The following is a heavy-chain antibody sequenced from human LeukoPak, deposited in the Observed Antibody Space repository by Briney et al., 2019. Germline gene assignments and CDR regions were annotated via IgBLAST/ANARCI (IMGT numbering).Heavy chain of an antibody. CDR1: GGSISSSSYY. V-gene: IGHV4-39*01. Sequence: SETLSLTCTVSGGSISSSSYYWGWIRQPPGKGLEWIGSIYYSGSTYYNPSLKSRVTISVDTSKNQFSLELSSVTAADTAVYYCARLYSNYGAYWGQGTLVTVSS. D-gene: IGHD4-11*01. CDR2: IYYSGST. CDR3: ARLYSNYGAY. J-gene: IGHJ4*02.